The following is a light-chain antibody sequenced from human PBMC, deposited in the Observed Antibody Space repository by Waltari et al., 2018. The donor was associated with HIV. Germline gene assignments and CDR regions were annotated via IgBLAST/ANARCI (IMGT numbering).Light chain of an antibody. CDR3: QSYDSSLSIV. Sequence: QSLLTQPPSVSGAPGQRVTISCTGSSSNMGAGYHVHWYQQLPGTAPKLLIYGNSNRPSGVPDRFSGSKSGTSASLAITGRQAEDEADYYCQSYDSSLSIVFGTGTKVTVL. CDR1: SSNMGAGYH. CDR2: GNS. V-gene: IGLV1-40*01. J-gene: IGLJ1*01.